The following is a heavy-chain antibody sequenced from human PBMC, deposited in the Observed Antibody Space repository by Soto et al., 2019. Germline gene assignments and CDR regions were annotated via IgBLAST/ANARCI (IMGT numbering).Heavy chain of an antibody. CDR2: IIPIFGTA. V-gene: IGHV1-69*13. CDR3: AGSSMRIFGYYYYGMDV. D-gene: IGHD6-13*01. CDR1: GGTFSSYA. Sequence: ASVKVSCKASGGTFSSYAISWVRQAPGQGLEWMGGIIPIFGTANYAQKFQGRVTITADESTSTAYMELSSLRSEDTAVYYCAGSSMRIFGYYYYGMDVWGQGTTVTVSS. J-gene: IGHJ6*02.